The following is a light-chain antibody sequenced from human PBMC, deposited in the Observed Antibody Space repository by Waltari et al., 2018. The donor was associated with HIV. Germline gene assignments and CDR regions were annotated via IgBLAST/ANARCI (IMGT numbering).Light chain of an antibody. CDR3: QQYKSYST. J-gene: IGKJ1*01. Sequence: DIQMTQSPSTLSASVGDRVTITCRDSQSISNWLAWYQQKPGKAPKLLIYKASSLESGVPSRFSGSGSGTEFTLTISSLQADDFTTYYCQQYKSYSTFGQGTKVEIK. CDR1: QSISNW. V-gene: IGKV1-5*03. CDR2: KAS.